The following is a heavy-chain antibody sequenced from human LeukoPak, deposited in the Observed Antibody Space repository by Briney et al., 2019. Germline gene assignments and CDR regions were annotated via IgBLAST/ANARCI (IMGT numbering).Heavy chain of an antibody. CDR3: ARTPGHSGSYYIL. D-gene: IGHD1-26*01. CDR2: ISSSGSTI. J-gene: IGHJ4*02. Sequence: PGGSLRLSCAASGFTFSSYEMNRVRQAPGKGLEWVSYISSSGSTIYYADSVKGRFTISRDNAKNSLYLQMNSLRAEDTAVYYCARTPGHSGSYYILWGQGTLVTVSS. CDR1: GFTFSSYE. V-gene: IGHV3-48*03.